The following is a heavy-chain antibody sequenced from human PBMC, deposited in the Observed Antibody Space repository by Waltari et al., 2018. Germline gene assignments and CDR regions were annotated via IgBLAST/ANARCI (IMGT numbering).Heavy chain of an antibody. CDR2: ISWQGDTT. D-gene: IGHD2-8*02. V-gene: IGHV3-43D*03. Sequence: EVQLVESGGVVVQPGGSLRLSCAASGFTFDNYAMHWVRPAPGKGLEWVSLISWQGDTTYYADSVKGRFTVSRDNSKNSLYLQMNSLRPEDTALYYCAKDSSGPTGGWPYYLDSWGQGTLVTVSS. J-gene: IGHJ4*02. CDR3: AKDSSGPTGGWPYYLDS. CDR1: GFTFDNYA.